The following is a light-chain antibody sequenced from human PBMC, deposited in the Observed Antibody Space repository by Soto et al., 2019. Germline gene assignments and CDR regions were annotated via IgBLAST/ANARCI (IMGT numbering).Light chain of an antibody. CDR3: EQYDKSIT. J-gene: IGKJ4*01. CDR2: GAS. V-gene: IGKV3-20*01. Sequence: EIVLTQSPGTLSLSPGERATRSCRASQSVSSSYLAWYQQKPGQAPRLLIYGASSRATGIPDRFSGSGSGTDFTLTISRLEPEDFAIYYCEQYDKSITFGGGTKVDIK. CDR1: QSVSSSY.